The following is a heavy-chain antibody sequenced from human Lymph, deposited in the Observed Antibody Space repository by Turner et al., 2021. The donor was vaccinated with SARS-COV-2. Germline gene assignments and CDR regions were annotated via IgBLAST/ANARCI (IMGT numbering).Heavy chain of an antibody. V-gene: IGHV1-24*01. D-gene: IGHD6-19*01. CDR3: ATDRSSGWPHYYYYTMDV. J-gene: IGHJ6*02. CDR2: FDPEDGKT. Sequence: QVQLVQSGAEVKKPGASVKVSCKVSGYTLTELSMHWVRQAPGKGLEWMGGFDPEDGKTIYAQKFQGRVTMTEDTSTDTAYMELSSLRSEDTAVYYCATDRSSGWPHYYYYTMDVWGQGTTVTVSS. CDR1: GYTLTELS.